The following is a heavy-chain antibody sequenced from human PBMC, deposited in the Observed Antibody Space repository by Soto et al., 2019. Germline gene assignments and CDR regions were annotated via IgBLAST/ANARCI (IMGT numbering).Heavy chain of an antibody. CDR3: AKVPLRPYYFAY. CDR2: IKQDGSEN. Sequence: GGSLRLSCAASGFTFSSYWMSWVRQAPGKGLEWVANIKQDGSENYYVDSVKGRFTISRDNAKNSLYLHMNSLSAEDTGVYCCAKVPLRPYYFAYWGQGALVTVSP. CDR1: GFTFSSYW. J-gene: IGHJ4*02. V-gene: IGHV3-7*03.